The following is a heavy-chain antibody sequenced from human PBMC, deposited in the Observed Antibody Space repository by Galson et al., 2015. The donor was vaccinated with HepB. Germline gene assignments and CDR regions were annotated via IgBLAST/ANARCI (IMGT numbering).Heavy chain of an antibody. J-gene: IGHJ4*02. D-gene: IGHD3-10*01. CDR2: INHSGST. V-gene: IGHV4-34*01. Sequence: FSGYYWSWVRQPPGKGLEWIGEINHSGSTNYNPSLKSRVTISVDTSKNQFSLKLSSVTAADTAVYYCARGRLWFGGLDYWGQGTLVTVSS. CDR1: FSGYY. CDR3: ARGRLWFGGLDY.